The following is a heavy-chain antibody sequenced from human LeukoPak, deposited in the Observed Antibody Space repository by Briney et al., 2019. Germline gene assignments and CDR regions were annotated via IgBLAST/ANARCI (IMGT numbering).Heavy chain of an antibody. Sequence: ASVTVSCKASGYTFTSYGISWVRQAPGQGLEWMGWISAYNGNTNYAQKHQGRVTMTTDTSTSTAYMEPRSLRSDDTAVYYCARATRPLYCSSTSCYGEWFDPWGQGTLVTVSS. J-gene: IGHJ5*02. CDR1: GYTFTSYG. CDR3: ARATRPLYCSSTSCYGEWFDP. D-gene: IGHD2-2*01. V-gene: IGHV1-18*01. CDR2: ISAYNGNT.